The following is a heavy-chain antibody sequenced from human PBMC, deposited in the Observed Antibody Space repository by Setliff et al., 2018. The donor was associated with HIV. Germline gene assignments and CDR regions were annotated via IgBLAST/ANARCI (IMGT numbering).Heavy chain of an antibody. CDR2: IIPMFDTK. Sequence: SVKVSCKASGGIFTNYVLSWVRQAPGQGLDWMGGIIPMFDTKNYAQNFQDRVTIKTDESATTAYMELSSLRSEDTAMYYCARGWGGQDSNYYGMDVWGQGTTVTVSS. CDR1: GGIFTNYV. CDR3: ARGWGGQDSNYYGMDV. J-gene: IGHJ6*02. D-gene: IGHD3-16*01. V-gene: IGHV1-69*05.